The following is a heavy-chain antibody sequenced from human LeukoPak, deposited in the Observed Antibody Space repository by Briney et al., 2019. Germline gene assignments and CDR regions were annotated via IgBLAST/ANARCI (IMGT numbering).Heavy chain of an antibody. CDR1: GFTFGDYA. CDR3: SRDQHYYGMDV. J-gene: IGHJ6*02. V-gene: IGHV3-49*03. CDR2: IRSKAYGGTT. Sequence: PGGSLRLSCTASGFTFGDYAMSWFRQAPGKGLEWVGFIRSKAYGGTTEYAASVKGRFTISRDDSKSIAYLQMNSLKTEDTAVYYCSRDQHYYGMDVWGQGTTVTVSS.